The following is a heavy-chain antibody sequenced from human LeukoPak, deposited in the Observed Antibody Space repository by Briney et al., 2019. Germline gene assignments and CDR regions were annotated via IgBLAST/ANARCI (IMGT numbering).Heavy chain of an antibody. CDR3: AKGTHSSSWHWYDP. V-gene: IGHV3-11*01. CDR1: GFIFSDYY. Sequence: PGGSLRLSCAASGFIFSDYYMTWIRQAPGKGLEWLSYIDSSGDVIYYADSVKGRFTISRDNAKNSLYLQMNSLRAEDTAVYYCAKGTHSSSWHWYDPWGHVTLVTVSS. J-gene: IGHJ5*02. CDR2: IDSSGDVI. D-gene: IGHD6-13*01.